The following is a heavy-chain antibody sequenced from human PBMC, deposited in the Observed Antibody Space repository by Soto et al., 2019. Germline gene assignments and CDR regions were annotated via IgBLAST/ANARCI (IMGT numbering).Heavy chain of an antibody. CDR1: GGPFRGNA. V-gene: IGHV1-69*05. CDR2: FIPIFGKA. J-gene: IGHJ4*02. D-gene: IGHD3-10*01. Sequence: QVQLVQSGAEVKKPGSSVKSSSKALGGPFRGNASSWVQQPPGQGLDWMGGFIPIFGKANYEQKFQGRVTITPDESTSTAYMELSSLRSEDTAVYYCARASSSYGSGSYYGSWGQGTLVTVSS. CDR3: ARASSSYGSGSYYGS.